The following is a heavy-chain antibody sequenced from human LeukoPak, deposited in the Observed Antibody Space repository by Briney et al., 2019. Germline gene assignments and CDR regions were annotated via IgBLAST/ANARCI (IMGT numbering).Heavy chain of an antibody. CDR2: IYYSGST. Sequence: SETLSLTCTVSDGSISSGGYYWSWIRQHPGKGLEWIGYIYYSGSTYYNPSLKSRVTISVDTSKNQFSLKLSSVTAADTAVYYCARGLLFSWFDPWGQGTLVTVSS. CDR3: ARGLLFSWFDP. V-gene: IGHV4-31*03. CDR1: DGSISSGGYY. J-gene: IGHJ5*02. D-gene: IGHD2-21*02.